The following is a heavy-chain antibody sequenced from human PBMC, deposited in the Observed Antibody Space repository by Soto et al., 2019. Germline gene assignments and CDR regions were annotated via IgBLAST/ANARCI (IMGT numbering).Heavy chain of an antibody. D-gene: IGHD2-15*01. CDR3: VRGVVVVTASQLGWFDP. V-gene: IGHV1-69*01. Sequence: QVQLVQSGAEVKKPGSLVKVSCKASGGTFSSYTISWVRQAPGPGLEWMGGINPMFGTTKYAQKFQGRVRITADESTSTAYMEMSSLRSEDTAVYYCVRGVVVVTASQLGWFDPWGQGTLVIVSS. CDR2: INPMFGTT. CDR1: GGTFSSYT. J-gene: IGHJ5*02.